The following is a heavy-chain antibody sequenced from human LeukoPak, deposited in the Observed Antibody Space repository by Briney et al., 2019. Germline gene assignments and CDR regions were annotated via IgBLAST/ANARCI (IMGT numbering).Heavy chain of an antibody. CDR1: GYTFTSYA. Sequence: GASVKVSCKASGYTFTSYAMHWVRQAPGQRLEWMGWINAGNGNTKYSQKFQGRVTITRDTSASTAYMELSSLRSEDTAVYYCERGAAVATTPFDCWGQGTLVTVS. CDR3: ERGAAVATTPFDC. D-gene: IGHD5-12*01. V-gene: IGHV1-3*01. CDR2: INAGNGNT. J-gene: IGHJ4*02.